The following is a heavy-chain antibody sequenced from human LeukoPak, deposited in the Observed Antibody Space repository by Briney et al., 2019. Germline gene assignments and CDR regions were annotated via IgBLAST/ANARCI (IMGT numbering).Heavy chain of an antibody. V-gene: IGHV3-23*01. J-gene: IGHJ4*02. Sequence: RPGGSLRLSCVASGFTFSTYAMSWVRQAPGKGLEWVSAISGSGGSTYYADSVKGRFTISRDNSKNTLYLQMNSLRAEDTAVYYCANTGDYYDSSGYYWASGGIDYWGQGTLVTVSS. CDR3: ANTGDYYDSSGYYWASGGIDY. CDR1: GFTFSTYA. CDR2: ISGSGGST. D-gene: IGHD3-22*01.